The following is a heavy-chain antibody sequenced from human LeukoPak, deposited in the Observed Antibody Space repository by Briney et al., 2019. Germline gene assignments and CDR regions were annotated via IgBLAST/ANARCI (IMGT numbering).Heavy chain of an antibody. CDR2: INPSGGST. J-gene: IGHJ4*02. V-gene: IGHV1-46*01. CDR1: GYTITSYY. CDR3: AREDTMVRGVILRMGFDY. D-gene: IGHD3-10*01. Sequence: ASVKVSCKASGYTITSYYMHWVRQAPGQGLEWMGIINPSGGSTSYAQKFQGRVTMTRDTSTSTVYMELSSLRSEDTAVYYCAREDTMVRGVILRMGFDYWGQGTLVTVSS.